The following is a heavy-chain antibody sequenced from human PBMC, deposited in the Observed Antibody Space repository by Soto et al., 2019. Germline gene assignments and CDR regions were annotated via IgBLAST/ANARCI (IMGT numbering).Heavy chain of an antibody. CDR3: ARDLYSSYYYGMDV. D-gene: IGHD5-18*01. CDR1: GFTFSSYA. V-gene: IGHV3-30-3*01. J-gene: IGHJ6*01. Sequence: QVQLVESGGGVVQPGRSLRLSCAASGFTFSSYAMHWVRQAPGKGLEWVAVISYDGSNKYYADSVKGRFTISRDNSKNTLYLQMNSLRAEDTAVYYCARDLYSSYYYGMDVW. CDR2: ISYDGSNK.